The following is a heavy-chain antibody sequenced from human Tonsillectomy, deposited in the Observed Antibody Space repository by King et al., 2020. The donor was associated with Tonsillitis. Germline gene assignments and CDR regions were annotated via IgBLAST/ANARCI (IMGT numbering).Heavy chain of an antibody. CDR2: IYYSGST. Sequence: VQLQESGPGLVKPSETLSLTCTVSGGSISSYYWSWIRQPPGKGLEWIGYIYYSGSTNYNPSLKSRVTISVDTSKNQFSLKLSSVTAADTAVYYCARGYRTSWFDPWGQGTLVTVSS. CDR1: GGSISSYY. D-gene: IGHD1-14*01. CDR3: ARGYRTSWFDP. V-gene: IGHV4-59*01. J-gene: IGHJ5*02.